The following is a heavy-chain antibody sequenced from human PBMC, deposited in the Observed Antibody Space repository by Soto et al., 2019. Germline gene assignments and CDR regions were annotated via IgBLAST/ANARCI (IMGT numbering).Heavy chain of an antibody. CDR2: IYYSGST. J-gene: IGHJ6*02. D-gene: IGHD6-19*01. V-gene: IGHV4-31*03. Sequence: QVQLQESGPGLVKTSQTLSLPCTVSGGSISSGGYYWSWIRQHPGKGLEWIGYIYYSGSTYYNPSLQSRVTISGDTSKNQVSLKLSSVTAADTAVYYCAREGRVWYVGYYYGMDVGGQGTTVTVSS. CDR3: AREGRVWYVGYYYGMDV. CDR1: GGSISSGGYY.